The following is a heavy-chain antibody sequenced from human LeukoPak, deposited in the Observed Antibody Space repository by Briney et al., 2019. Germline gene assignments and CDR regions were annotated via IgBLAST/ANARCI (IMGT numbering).Heavy chain of an antibody. CDR1: GYTFTGYY. CDR2: IDPNSGGT. Sequence: ASVKVSCKASGYTFTGYYMHWVRQAPGQGLEWMGWIDPNSGGTNYAQKFQGRVTMTRDTSISTAYMELSRLRSDDTAVYYCARDAADAGSSGYYYYMDVWGKGTTVTASS. V-gene: IGHV1-2*02. D-gene: IGHD3-10*01. CDR3: ARDAADAGSSGYYYYMDV. J-gene: IGHJ6*03.